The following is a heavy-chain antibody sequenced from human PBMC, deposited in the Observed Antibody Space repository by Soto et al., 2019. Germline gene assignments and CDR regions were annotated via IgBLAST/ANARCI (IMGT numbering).Heavy chain of an antibody. D-gene: IGHD4-17*01. V-gene: IGHV3-21*01. CDR3: ASPRDYCVTTSNCFIAFDI. Sequence: AQLVESGGSLVKPGGSLRLSCAASGFSFGDYIMNWVRQAPGRGLEWVASISHSGSYLFYADSVKGRFTISRDNSRDSLYLQMNSLRVDDTAIYYCASPRDYCVTTSNCFIAFDIWGQGTRVTVSS. CDR2: ISHSGSYL. J-gene: IGHJ3*02. CDR1: GFSFGDYI.